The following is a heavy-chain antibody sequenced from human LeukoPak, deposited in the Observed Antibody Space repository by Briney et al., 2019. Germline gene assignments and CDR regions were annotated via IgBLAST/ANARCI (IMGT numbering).Heavy chain of an antibody. D-gene: IGHD3-16*01. Sequence: PGGSLRLSCAASGFTFSSYAMSWVRQAPGKGLEWVSSISGSGGSTYYADSVKGRFTTSRDNSKNTLYLQMNSLRAEDTAVYYCARTSGHFGYYFDYWGQGTLVTVSS. CDR1: GFTFSSYA. V-gene: IGHV3-23*01. CDR2: ISGSGGST. J-gene: IGHJ4*02. CDR3: ARTSGHFGYYFDY.